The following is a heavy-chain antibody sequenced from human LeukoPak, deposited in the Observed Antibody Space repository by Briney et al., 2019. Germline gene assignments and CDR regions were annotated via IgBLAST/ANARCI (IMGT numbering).Heavy chain of an antibody. V-gene: IGHV3-30-3*01. CDR3: ARGGRWLVRGAFDY. CDR2: ISYDGSNK. D-gene: IGHD6-19*01. J-gene: IGHJ4*02. CDR1: GFTFSSYA. Sequence: GRSLRLSCAASGFTFSSYAMHWVRQAPGKGLEWVAVISYDGSNKYYADSVKGRFTISRDNSKNTLYLQMNSLRAEDTAVYYCARGGRWLVRGAFDYWGQGTLVTVSS.